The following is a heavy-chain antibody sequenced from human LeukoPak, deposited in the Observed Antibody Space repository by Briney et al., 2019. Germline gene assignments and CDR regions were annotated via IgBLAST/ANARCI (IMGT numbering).Heavy chain of an antibody. CDR3: ARDGRVFVVPSI. CDR1: GFTFSTYW. V-gene: IGHV3-7*01. CDR2: IKPDGTEK. Sequence: GGSLRLSCAASGFTFSTYWMSWVRQVPGKGFEWVATIKPDGTEKYHVDSVTGRFTISRDNAKNSLYLQMSSLRAEDTAVYYCARDGRVFVVPSIWGQGTLVTVS. D-gene: IGHD2-2*01. J-gene: IGHJ4*02.